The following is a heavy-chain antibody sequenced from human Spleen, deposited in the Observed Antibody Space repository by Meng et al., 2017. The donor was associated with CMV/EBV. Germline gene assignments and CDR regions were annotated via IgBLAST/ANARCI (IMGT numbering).Heavy chain of an antibody. CDR2: ISYDGSNK. J-gene: IGHJ4*02. D-gene: IGHD3-22*01. CDR1: GFSFSSYG. V-gene: IGHV3-30*19. Sequence: GGSLRLSCAPSGFSFSSYGMHWVRQAPGKGLEWVAVISYDGSNKYYADSVKGRFTISRDNSKNTLYLQMNSLRAEDTAVYYCARGESSGYLDYWGQGTLVTVS. CDR3: ARGESSGYLDY.